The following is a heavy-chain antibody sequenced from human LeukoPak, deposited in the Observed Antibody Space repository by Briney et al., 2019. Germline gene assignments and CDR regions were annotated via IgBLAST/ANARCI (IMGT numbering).Heavy chain of an antibody. CDR1: GGSLTAYY. D-gene: IGHD2-15*01. CDR3: ARLLPIKGGDV. Sequence: PSETLSLTCAVYGGSLTAYYWSWFRQPPGNGLEWIGEINHSRRTNYNASLKSRVAISVDTSKNQFSLKVASVAAADTAVYYCARLLPIKGGDVWGQGTTVTVSS. CDR2: INHSRRT. V-gene: IGHV4-34*01. J-gene: IGHJ6*01.